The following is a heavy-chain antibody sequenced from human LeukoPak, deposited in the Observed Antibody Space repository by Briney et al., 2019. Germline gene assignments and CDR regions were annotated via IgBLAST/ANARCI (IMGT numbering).Heavy chain of an antibody. CDR3: ARRERTYFDWLSLDY. V-gene: IGHV1-8*01. CDR1: GYTFTSYD. D-gene: IGHD3-9*01. Sequence: ASVKVSCKASGYTFTSYDINWVRQATGQGLEWMGWMNPNSGNTGYAQKFQGRVTMTRDMSTSTVYMELSSLRSEDTAVYYCARRERTYFDWLSLDYWGQGTLVTVSS. CDR2: MNPNSGNT. J-gene: IGHJ4*02.